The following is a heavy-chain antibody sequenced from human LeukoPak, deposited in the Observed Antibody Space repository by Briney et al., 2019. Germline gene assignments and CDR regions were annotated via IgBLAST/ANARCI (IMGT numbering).Heavy chain of an antibody. V-gene: IGHV1-18*01. D-gene: IGHD1-26*01. Sequence: ASVKVSCKASGSTFTTYGISWVRQAPEQGLEWMGWSSAYNGNTNYAQKLQGRVTMTTDTSTSTAYMELRSLRSDDTAVYYCARGGWELLSHHFDHWGQGTLVTVSS. CDR3: ARGGWELLSHHFDH. J-gene: IGHJ4*02. CDR2: SSAYNGNT. CDR1: GSTFTTYG.